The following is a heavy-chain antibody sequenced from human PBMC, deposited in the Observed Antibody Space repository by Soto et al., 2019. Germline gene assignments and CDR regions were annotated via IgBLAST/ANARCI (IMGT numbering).Heavy chain of an antibody. Sequence: GGSLRLSCAASGFTFSSYAMSWVRQAPGKGLEWVSAISGSGGSTYYADSVKGRFTISRDNSKNTLYLQMNSLRAEDTAVYYCAKDGFTMIVVPNGFDYWGQGTLVTVSS. V-gene: IGHV3-23*01. CDR2: ISGSGGST. CDR3: AKDGFTMIVVPNGFDY. J-gene: IGHJ4*02. D-gene: IGHD3-22*01. CDR1: GFTFSSYA.